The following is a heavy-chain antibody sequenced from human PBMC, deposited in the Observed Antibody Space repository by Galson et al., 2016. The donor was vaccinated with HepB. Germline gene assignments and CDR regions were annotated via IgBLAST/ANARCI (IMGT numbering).Heavy chain of an antibody. D-gene: IGHD3-3*01. CDR1: GFTFSNYV. J-gene: IGHJ4*02. CDR2: IRYDGTNK. Sequence: SLRLSCAASGFTFSNYVMHWVRQAPGKGLEWVAIIRYDGTNKYYADSVKGRFTISRDNSKNTLYLQMNSLRAEDTAVYYCARGYGTYHIWNFDYWGQGTLVTVSS. V-gene: IGHV3-33*01. CDR3: ARGYGTYHIWNFDY.